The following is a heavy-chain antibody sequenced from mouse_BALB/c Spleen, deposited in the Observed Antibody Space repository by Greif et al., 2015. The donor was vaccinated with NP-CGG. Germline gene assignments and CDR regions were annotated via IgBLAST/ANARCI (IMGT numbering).Heavy chain of an antibody. CDR3: TRDQSWGYHTEYFDY. CDR2: ISSGGSYT. V-gene: IGHV5-6-4*01. J-gene: IGHJ2*01. CDR1: GFTFSSYT. Sequence: DVMLVESGGGLVKPGGSLKLSCAASGFTFSSYTMSWVRQTPEKRLEWVATISSGGSYTYYPDSVKGRFTISRDNAKNTPYLQMSSLKSEDTAMYYCTRDQSWGYHTEYFDYWGQGTTLTVSS. D-gene: IGHD2-12*01.